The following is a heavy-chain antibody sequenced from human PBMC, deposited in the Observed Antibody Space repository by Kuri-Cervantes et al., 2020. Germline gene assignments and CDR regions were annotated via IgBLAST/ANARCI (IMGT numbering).Heavy chain of an antibody. V-gene: IGHV4-34*01. CDR1: GGSFSGYY. CDR3: ARRGFSGDYFDF. CDR2: INHSGST. D-gene: IGHD3-10*01. Sequence: ESLKISCAVYGGSFSGYYWSWIRQPPGKGLEWIGEINHSGSTNYNPSLESRVTISLDTSKNQFSLELTSVTAADTAVYYCARRGFSGDYFDFWGQGTLVTVSS. J-gene: IGHJ4*02.